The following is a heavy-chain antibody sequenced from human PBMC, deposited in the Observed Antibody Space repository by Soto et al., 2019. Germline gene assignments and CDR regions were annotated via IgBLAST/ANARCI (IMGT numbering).Heavy chain of an antibody. Sequence: QVQLVQSGAEVKRPGSSVKVSCESSGDTFNSYLISWVRQAPGQGLEWMGGIIPIIRVTHYAQRFQGRVTISALSSTGTAYMELTNLGFEDTALYYCARESLGAKGADHWGQGTRVTVSS. CDR2: IIPIIRVT. V-gene: IGHV1-69*17. J-gene: IGHJ4*02. D-gene: IGHD7-27*01. CDR1: GDTFNSYL. CDR3: ARESLGAKGADH.